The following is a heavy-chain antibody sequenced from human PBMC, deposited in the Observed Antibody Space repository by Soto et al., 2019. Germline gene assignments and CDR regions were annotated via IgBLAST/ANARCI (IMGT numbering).Heavy chain of an antibody. Sequence: PGGSLRLSCAASGFTFSSYSMNWVRQAPGKGLEWVSYISSSSSTIYYADSVKGRFTISRDNAKNSLYLQMNSLRDEDTAVYYCARVDSSGWYPWYFDLWGRGTLVTVSS. D-gene: IGHD6-19*01. CDR2: ISSSSSTI. V-gene: IGHV3-48*02. CDR3: ARVDSSGWYPWYFDL. J-gene: IGHJ2*01. CDR1: GFTFSSYS.